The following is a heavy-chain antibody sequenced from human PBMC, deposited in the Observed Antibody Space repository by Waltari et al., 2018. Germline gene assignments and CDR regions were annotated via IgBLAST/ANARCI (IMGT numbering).Heavy chain of an antibody. J-gene: IGHJ4*02. V-gene: IGHV6-1*01. D-gene: IGHD3-16*01. Sequence: QVQLQQSGPGLVKPSQTLSLTCAISGDSVSSNSAAWNWIRQSPSRGLEWLGRTYYRSKGYNDYAVSVKSRITVNPDTSKNQFSLQLNSVTPEDTAVYYCAREGLELEVRLRIGFDYWGQGILVTVSS. CDR3: AREGLELEVRLRIGFDY. CDR1: GDSVSSNSAA. CDR2: TYYRSKGYN.